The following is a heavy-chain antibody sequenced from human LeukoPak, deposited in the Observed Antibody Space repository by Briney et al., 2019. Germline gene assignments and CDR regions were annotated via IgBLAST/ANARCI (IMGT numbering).Heavy chain of an antibody. CDR1: GFTFRTYA. CDR2: MSSGSGYI. D-gene: IGHD2-15*01. V-gene: IGHV3-21*01. J-gene: IGHJ4*02. CDR3: ARDRPTGASRVFVVE. Sequence: PGGSLRLSCTASGFTFRTYAMTWVRQAPGKGLEWISSMSSGSGYIYYADSVRGRFTISRDNAKHSLSLEMNNLRAEDTAMYYCARDRPTGASRVFVVEWGQGTLVTVSS.